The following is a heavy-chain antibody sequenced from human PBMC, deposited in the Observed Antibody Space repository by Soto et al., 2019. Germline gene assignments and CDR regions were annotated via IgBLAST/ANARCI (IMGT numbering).Heavy chain of an antibody. CDR3: TTDGPWVVASQVGSY. J-gene: IGHJ4*02. V-gene: IGHV3-15*07. D-gene: IGHD2-15*01. CDR1: GFTFSNAW. CDR2: FISITDGGTA. Sequence: EVQLVESGGGLVKPGGSLRLSCAASGFTFSNAWMNWVRQAPGKGLEWVGRFISITDGGTADYAAPVKGRFSISRDDSESSLYLQRNNLKTEDTAVYYCTTDGPWVVASQVGSYWGQGTLVTVSS.